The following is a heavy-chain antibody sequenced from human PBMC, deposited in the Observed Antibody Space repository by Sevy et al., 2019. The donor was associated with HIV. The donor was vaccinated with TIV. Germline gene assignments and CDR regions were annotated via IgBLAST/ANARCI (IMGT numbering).Heavy chain of an antibody. CDR2: IIPIFGTA. J-gene: IGHJ4*02. V-gene: IGHV1-69*13. CDR1: GGTFSSYA. D-gene: IGHD3-10*01. CDR3: ARDLPNYYGSGSYWL. Sequence: ASVKVSCKASGGTFSSYAISWVRQAPGQGLEWMGGIIPIFGTANYAQKFQGRVTITADESTSTAYMELSSLGSEDTAVYYCARDLPNYYGSGSYWLWGQGTLVTVS.